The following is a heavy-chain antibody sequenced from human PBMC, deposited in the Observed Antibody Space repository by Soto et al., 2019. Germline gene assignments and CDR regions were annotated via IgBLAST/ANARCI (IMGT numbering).Heavy chain of an antibody. CDR2: ISGSGGGT. D-gene: IGHD6-25*01. V-gene: IGHV3-23*01. CDR3: ANQAAEAPPND. J-gene: IGHJ4*02. Sequence: GGSLRLSCAASGFPFSSYAMSWVRQAPGKGLEWVSLISGSGGGTYYADSVKGRFTISRDNSKNTLYLQMNSLRAEDTAVYSGANQAAEAPPNDWGQETLVT. CDR1: GFPFSSYA.